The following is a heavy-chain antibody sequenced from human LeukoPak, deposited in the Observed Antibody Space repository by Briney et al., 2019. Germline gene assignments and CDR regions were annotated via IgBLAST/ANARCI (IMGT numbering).Heavy chain of an antibody. V-gene: IGHV3-20*04. Sequence: GGSLRLSCAASGFTFDVYGMGWVRQAPGRGLEWVSGINWNGGSLGYANSVKGRFTISRDNAKNSLYLQMNSLRAEDTAFYFCARGYCGGGRCFPFDSWGQGTLVTVSS. D-gene: IGHD2-15*01. CDR3: ARGYCGGGRCFPFDS. J-gene: IGHJ4*02. CDR2: INWNGGSL. CDR1: GFTFDVYG.